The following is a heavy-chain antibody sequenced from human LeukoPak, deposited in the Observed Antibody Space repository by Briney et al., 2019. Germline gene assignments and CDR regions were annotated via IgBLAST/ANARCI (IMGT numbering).Heavy chain of an antibody. D-gene: IGHD3-10*01. J-gene: IGHJ3*02. Sequence: SVKVSCKASGGTFSSYAISWVRQAPGQGLEWMGGIIPIFGTANYAQKFQGRVTITADESTSTAYMELSSLRSEDTAVYYCARNPGFGELSLGAFDIWGQGTMVTVSS. CDR2: IIPIFGTA. V-gene: IGHV1-69*13. CDR1: GGTFSSYA. CDR3: ARNPGFGELSLGAFDI.